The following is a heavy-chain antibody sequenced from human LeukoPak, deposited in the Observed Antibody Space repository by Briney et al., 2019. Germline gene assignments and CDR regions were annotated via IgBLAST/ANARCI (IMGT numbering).Heavy chain of an antibody. CDR3: ARDGSHSGYDPRYDYYYRDV. Sequence: AGSLRLSCAASGFTFDNHGMSWVHQAAGKGLEWVSGINWNGVSTGYADSVKGRFTISRDNGKNYLYLQMNSLRAEDTALYHCARDGSHSGYDPRYDYYYRDVGGKGTTVTVSS. CDR2: INWNGVST. V-gene: IGHV3-20*01. D-gene: IGHD5-12*01. CDR1: GFTFDNHG. J-gene: IGHJ6*03.